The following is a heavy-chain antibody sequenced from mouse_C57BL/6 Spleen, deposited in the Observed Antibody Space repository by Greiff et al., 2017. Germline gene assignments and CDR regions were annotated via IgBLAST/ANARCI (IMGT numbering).Heavy chain of an antibody. J-gene: IGHJ4*01. D-gene: IGHD2-4*01. CDR2: IHPNSGST. V-gene: IGHV1-64*01. CDR1: GYTFTSYW. Sequence: VQLKQPGAELVKPGASVKLSCKASGYTFTSYWMHWVKQRPGQGLEWIGMIHPNSGSTNYNEKFKSKATLTVDKSSSTAYMQLSSLTSEDSAVYYCARSDDYDDYYARDYWGQGTSVTVSS. CDR3: ARSDDYDDYYARDY.